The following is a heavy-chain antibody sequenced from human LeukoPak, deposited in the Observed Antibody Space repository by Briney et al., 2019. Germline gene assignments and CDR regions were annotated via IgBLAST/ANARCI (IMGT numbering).Heavy chain of an antibody. CDR2: INPNSGGT. J-gene: IGHJ4*02. V-gene: IGHV1-2*02. Sequence: ASVKVSCKASGYTFTGYYMNWVRQAPGQGLEWMGWINPNSGGTNYAQKFQGRVTMTRDTSVSTAYMELSGLRSDDTAVYYCARWGYCSGGSCYATDRFYDYWGQGTLVTVSS. CDR1: GYTFTGYY. D-gene: IGHD2-15*01. CDR3: ARWGYCSGGSCYATDRFYDY.